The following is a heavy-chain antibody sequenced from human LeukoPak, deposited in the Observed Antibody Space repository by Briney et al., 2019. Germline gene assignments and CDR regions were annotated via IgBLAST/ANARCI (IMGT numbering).Heavy chain of an antibody. V-gene: IGHV3-23*01. CDR1: EFTFTNYA. CDR3: ARDIGGSCLDY. CDR2: ISGPGVST. J-gene: IGHJ4*02. Sequence: PGGSLRLSCVASEFTFTNYALNWVRQAPGQGLEWVSAISGPGVSTYYTDSVKGRFTISRDNSKNTLFLQMNSLRAEDTAVYYCARDIGGSCLDYWGQGTLVTVSS. D-gene: IGHD2-15*01.